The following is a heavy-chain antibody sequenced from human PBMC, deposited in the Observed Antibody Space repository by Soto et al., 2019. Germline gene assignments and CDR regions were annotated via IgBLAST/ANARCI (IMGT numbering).Heavy chain of an antibody. CDR3: ARAAPSGYVVDI. J-gene: IGHJ4*02. D-gene: IGHD3-22*01. CDR1: GYTLTSYD. CDR2: MNPSTGDT. V-gene: IGHV1-8*01. Sequence: QVQLVQSGAEVKKPGASVKVSCKASGYTLTSYDINWVRQATGQGLEWVGWMNPSTGDTGYAQKFQGRVTMTSKASIGTAYMELNSLISEDTAVYYCARAAPSGYVVDIWGQGTLVTVSS.